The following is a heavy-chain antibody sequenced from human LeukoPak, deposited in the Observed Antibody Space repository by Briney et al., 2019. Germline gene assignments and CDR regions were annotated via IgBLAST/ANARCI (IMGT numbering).Heavy chain of an antibody. V-gene: IGHV1-46*01. J-gene: IGHJ6*02. CDR3: ARDVPSYYYGSGSYPNPMDV. Sequence: ASVNVSCKASGYTFTSYYMHWVRQAPGQGLEWMGIINPSGGSTSYAQKFQGRVTITADESTSTAYMELSSLRSEDTAVYYCARDVPSYYYGSGSYPNPMDVWGQGTTVTVSS. D-gene: IGHD3-10*01. CDR1: GYTFTSYY. CDR2: INPSGGST.